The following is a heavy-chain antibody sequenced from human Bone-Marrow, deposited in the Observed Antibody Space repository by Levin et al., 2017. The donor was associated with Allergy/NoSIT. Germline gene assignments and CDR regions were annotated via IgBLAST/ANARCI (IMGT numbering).Heavy chain of an antibody. D-gene: IGHD1/OR15-1a*01. Sequence: HPGGSLRLSCAASGFTFSSYAMSWVRQAPGKGLEWVSGCSGSGVSTYYADSAKGRFTISRDNAKNTLFLDMSSLRVDDTAVYYCAKDQSWDLLEHRWFDPWGQGTLVTVSS. CDR2: CSGSGVST. V-gene: IGHV3-23*01. CDR1: GFTFSSYA. J-gene: IGHJ5*02. CDR3: AKDQSWDLLEHRWFDP.